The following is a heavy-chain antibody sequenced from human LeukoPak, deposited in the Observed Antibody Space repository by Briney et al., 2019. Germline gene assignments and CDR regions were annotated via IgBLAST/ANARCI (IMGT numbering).Heavy chain of an antibody. D-gene: IGHD3-22*01. CDR3: ARDSYYYGSSVYYSFDY. CDR1: GYTFTSYG. Sequence: ASVKVSCKASGYTFTSYGISWVRQAPGQGLEWMGWISAYNGNTNYAQKLQGRVTMTTDTSTSTAYMELRSLRSDDTAVYYCARDSYYYGSSVYYSFDYWGQGTLVTVSS. V-gene: IGHV1-18*01. J-gene: IGHJ4*02. CDR2: ISAYNGNT.